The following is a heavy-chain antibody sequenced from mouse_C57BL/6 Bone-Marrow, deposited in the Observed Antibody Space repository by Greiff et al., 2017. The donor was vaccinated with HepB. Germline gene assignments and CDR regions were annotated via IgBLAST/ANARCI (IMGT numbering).Heavy chain of an antibody. J-gene: IGHJ3*01. CDR1: GYTFTSYW. Sequence: QVQLQQPGAELVKPGASVKVSCKASGYTFTSYWMHWVKQRPGQGLEWIGRIHPSDSDTNYNQKFKGKATLTVDKSSSTAYMQLSSLTSEDSAVYYCAMERSNYGFAYWGQGTLVTVSA. CDR2: IHPSDSDT. D-gene: IGHD2-5*01. CDR3: AMERSNYGFAY. V-gene: IGHV1-74*01.